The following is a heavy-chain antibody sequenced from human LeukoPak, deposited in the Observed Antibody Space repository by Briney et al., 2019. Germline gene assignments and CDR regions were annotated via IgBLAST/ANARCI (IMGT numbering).Heavy chain of an antibody. CDR3: ARSSFGELYWFDL. CDR1: GYTFTGYH. V-gene: IGHV1-2*04. Sequence: GASVKVSCKTSGYTFTGYHMHWVRQAPGQGLEWMGWIDPNTGGTNYAQTFQGWVTMTRDTSISTAYMQLSPLRSDDTAVYFCARSSFGELYWFDLWGQGTLVTVSS. J-gene: IGHJ4*02. D-gene: IGHD3-10*01. CDR2: IDPNTGGT.